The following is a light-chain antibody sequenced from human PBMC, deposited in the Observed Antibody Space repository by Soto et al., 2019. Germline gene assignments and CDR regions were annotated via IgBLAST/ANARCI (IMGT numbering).Light chain of an antibody. Sequence: DIPMTQSPSTLSASVGGRVTITCRASQSITGWLAWYQQKPGKAPKLLIYDASSLKSGVPSRFSGSGSGTEFTLTISSLQPDDFATYYCQQYNSYSWTFGQGTKVDI. J-gene: IGKJ1*01. V-gene: IGKV1-5*01. CDR2: DAS. CDR3: QQYNSYSWT. CDR1: QSITGW.